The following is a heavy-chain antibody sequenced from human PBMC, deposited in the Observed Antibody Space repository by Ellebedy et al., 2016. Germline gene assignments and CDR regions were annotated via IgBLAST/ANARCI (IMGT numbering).Heavy chain of an antibody. J-gene: IGHJ4*02. Sequence: SETLSLTCTVSGGSISSNDFYWGWVHQPPGRGLEWLGYFYNSGSANYNPSLKSRATISGDPSRNQFSLRLNSVTAADTALYYCARGRRSHDQFAPFDFWGQGILVAVST. D-gene: IGHD2-15*01. V-gene: IGHV4-61*08. CDR3: ARGRRSHDQFAPFDF. CDR2: FYNSGSA. CDR1: GGSISSNDFY.